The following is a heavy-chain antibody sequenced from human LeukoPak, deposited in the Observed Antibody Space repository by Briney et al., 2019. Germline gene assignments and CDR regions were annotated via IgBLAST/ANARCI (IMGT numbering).Heavy chain of an antibody. V-gene: IGHV4-59*01. J-gene: IGHJ4*02. CDR2: IYYSGST. Sequence: SETLSLTCTVSGGSISSYYWSWIRQPPGKGLEWIGYIYYSGSTNYNPSLKSRVTISVDTSKNQFSLKLSSVTAADTAVYYCARVGDYYDSSGYYSLFDYWGQGTLVTVSS. CDR3: ARVGDYYDSSGYYSLFDY. CDR1: GGSISSYY. D-gene: IGHD3-22*01.